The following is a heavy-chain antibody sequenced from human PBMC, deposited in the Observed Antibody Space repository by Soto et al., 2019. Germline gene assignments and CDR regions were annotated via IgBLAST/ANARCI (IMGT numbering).Heavy chain of an antibody. CDR3: ARQGFGALHGLVDV. CDR1: GGSXXXXX. V-gene: IGHV4-59*08. Sequence: QVPLQESGPGLVKPSETLSLSCTVSGGSXXXXXXXXXXQTPGKGLDWIGSVHDSWGSNYNPSLXSRVAXXXAXSXXXXXXXXTXVTATDTAVYYCARQGFGALHGLVDVWGQGTTVTVSS. CDR2: VHDSWGS. J-gene: IGHJ6*01. D-gene: IGHD3-10*01.